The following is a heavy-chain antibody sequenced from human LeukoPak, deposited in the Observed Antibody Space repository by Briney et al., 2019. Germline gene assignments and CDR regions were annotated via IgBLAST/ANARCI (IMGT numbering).Heavy chain of an antibody. D-gene: IGHD3-22*01. J-gene: IGHJ3*02. CDR3: VRNFYDNPNWGDAFDI. V-gene: IGHV3-7*01. Sequence: GGSLRLSCEASGFNFGMHWMSWVRQARGKGLEWVANIKQDGRERNYVDSAKGRFTISRNNAKSSLFLQMNYLRAEDTAVYFCVRNFYDNPNWGDAFDIWGQGTMVTVSS. CDR1: GFNFGMHW. CDR2: IKQDGRER.